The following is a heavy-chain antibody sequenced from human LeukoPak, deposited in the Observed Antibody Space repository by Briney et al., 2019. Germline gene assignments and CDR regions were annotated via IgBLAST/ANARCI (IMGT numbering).Heavy chain of an antibody. CDR2: IGTSSTTI. Sequence: GGSLRLSCAASGFTFSSYTMNWVRQPPGKGLEWVSNIGTSSTTIYYADSVKGRFTISRDNSKNTLYLQMNSLRAEDTAMYYCAKSQNFPGAFDIWGQGTMVTVSS. D-gene: IGHD2/OR15-2a*01. J-gene: IGHJ3*02. CDR1: GFTFSSYT. V-gene: IGHV3-48*01. CDR3: AKSQNFPGAFDI.